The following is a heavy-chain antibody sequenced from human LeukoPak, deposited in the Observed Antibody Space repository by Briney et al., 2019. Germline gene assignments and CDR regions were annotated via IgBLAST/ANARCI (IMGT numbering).Heavy chain of an antibody. CDR3: ARAPRWYQIDC. D-gene: IGHD4-23*01. CDR2: ISYSGST. V-gene: IGHV4-59*01. CDR1: GGSINSYY. J-gene: IGHJ4*02. Sequence: SETLSLTCSVSGGSINSYYWTWIRQPPGKGLEWVGYISYSGSTIYSPSLKSRVAMSLDTSKNQFSLKLSSVTAADTAVYYCARAPRWYQIDCWGQGTLVTVSS.